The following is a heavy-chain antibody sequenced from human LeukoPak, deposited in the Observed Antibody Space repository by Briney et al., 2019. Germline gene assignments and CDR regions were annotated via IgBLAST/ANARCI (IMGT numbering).Heavy chain of an antibody. Sequence: GGSLRLSCAASGFGFSSYWMNWVRQAPGKGLEWVANINQDGSEKYYEDSMKGRFTISRDNAKNSLHLQMNSLRAEDTAVYYCARDRVWTVLHWGQGTLVTVSS. CDR3: ARDRVWTVLH. D-gene: IGHD6-13*01. CDR1: GFGFSSYW. V-gene: IGHV3-7*01. CDR2: INQDGSEK. J-gene: IGHJ4*02.